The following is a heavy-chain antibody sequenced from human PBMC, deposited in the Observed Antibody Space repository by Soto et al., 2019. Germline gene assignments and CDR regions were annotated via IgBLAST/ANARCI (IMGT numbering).Heavy chain of an antibody. D-gene: IGHD5-12*01. CDR1: GYSFTSYW. V-gene: IGHV5-51*01. J-gene: IGHJ3*02. Sequence: GESLKISCKGSGYSFTSYWIGWVRQMPGKGLEWMGIIYPGDSDTRYSPSFQGRVTISADKSISTAYLQWSSLKASDTAMYYCARLNRDIRGAFDIWGQGTMVTVSS. CDR3: ARLNRDIRGAFDI. CDR2: IYPGDSDT.